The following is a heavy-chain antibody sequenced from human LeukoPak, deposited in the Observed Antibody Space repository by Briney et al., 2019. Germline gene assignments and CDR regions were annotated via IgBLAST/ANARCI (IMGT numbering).Heavy chain of an antibody. Sequence: ASVKVSCKTSGYRFTDDYIHWVRQALGQGLEWMGWINPDTDFTNYAPKFRGRVIMTRDTSISTAYMEVRRLTFDDTAIYYCAPTSEAYTSNWSVWGQGTLVTVSP. CDR1: GYRFTDDY. V-gene: IGHV1-2*02. CDR3: APTSEAYTSNWSV. J-gene: IGHJ4*02. D-gene: IGHD3-16*01. CDR2: INPDTDFT.